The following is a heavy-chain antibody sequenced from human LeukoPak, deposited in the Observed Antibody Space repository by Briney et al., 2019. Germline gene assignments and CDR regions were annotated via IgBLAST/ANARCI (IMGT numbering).Heavy chain of an antibody. Sequence: SVKVSCKASGGTFSSYAISWVRQAPGQGLEWMGRIIPILGIANYAQKFQGRVTITADKSTSTAYMELSSLRSEDTAVYYCARDLSFVEMATAPFDYWGQGTLVTVSS. CDR2: IIPILGIA. CDR1: GGTFSSYA. D-gene: IGHD5-18*01. J-gene: IGHJ4*02. V-gene: IGHV1-69*04. CDR3: ARDLSFVEMATAPFDY.